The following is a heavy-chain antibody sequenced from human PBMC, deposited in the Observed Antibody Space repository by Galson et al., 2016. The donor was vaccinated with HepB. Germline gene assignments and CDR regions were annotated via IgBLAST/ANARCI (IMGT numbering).Heavy chain of an antibody. J-gene: IGHJ2*01. CDR1: GNTFSSYW. D-gene: IGHD4-17*01. CDR2: IFPGDSDT. Sequence: QSGAEVKKPGDSLKISCKGSGNTFSSYWIAWVRQMPGKGLELMGVIFPGDSDTRYSPSFQGQVTISADKSISTAYLQWSSLKASDTAMYYCASIDHYGKWYLDLWGRGTLVTVSS. V-gene: IGHV5-51*01. CDR3: ASIDHYGKWYLDL.